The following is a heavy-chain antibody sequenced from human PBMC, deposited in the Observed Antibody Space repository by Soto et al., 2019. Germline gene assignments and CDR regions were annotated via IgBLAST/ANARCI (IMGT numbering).Heavy chain of an antibody. CDR1: GYSFTSYG. CDR3: ARDLTIVPATHPRLENYGMDV. CDR2: ISPYNGHT. V-gene: IGHV1-18*01. J-gene: IGHJ6*02. D-gene: IGHD2-2*01. Sequence: QVQLVQSAGEVKKPGASVKVSCKASGYSFTSYGISWVRRAPGQGLEWMGWISPYNGHTQFVQRFQGRVTMTTDTPTKTAYMELRNLSSDETAHYYWARDLTIVPATHPRLENYGMDVWGQGTTVIVSS.